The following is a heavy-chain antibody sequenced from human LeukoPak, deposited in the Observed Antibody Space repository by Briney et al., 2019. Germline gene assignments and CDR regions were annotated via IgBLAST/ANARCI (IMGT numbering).Heavy chain of an antibody. CDR2: ISDRGGST. Sequence: GGSLRLSCAASGLTFSSFAMSWVRQAPGEGLEGVSAISDRGGSTYYAASVKGRFTISRDNSKNTLYLQMHSRRAEDTALYYGAKGTLAVAGRYYFDHWGQGTLVTVSS. CDR1: GLTFSSFA. V-gene: IGHV3-23*01. D-gene: IGHD6-19*01. CDR3: AKGTLAVAGRYYFDH. J-gene: IGHJ4*02.